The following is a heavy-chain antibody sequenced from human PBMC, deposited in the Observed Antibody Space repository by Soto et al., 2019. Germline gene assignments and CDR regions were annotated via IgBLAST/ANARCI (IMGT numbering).Heavy chain of an antibody. J-gene: IGHJ4*02. CDR1: GGSISSYH. V-gene: IGHV4-59*08. CDR2: IYYTGST. CDR3: ARLLTYQDVFSGSQAYYFDH. D-gene: IGHD1-26*01. Sequence: PSETLSLTCTVSGGSISSYHWSWIRQPPGKGLEWIGYIYYTGSTKYNPSLKSRVTISVDTSKKQLSLELSSVTAADTAVYYCARLLTYQDVFSGSQAYYFDHWGPGTLVTVSS.